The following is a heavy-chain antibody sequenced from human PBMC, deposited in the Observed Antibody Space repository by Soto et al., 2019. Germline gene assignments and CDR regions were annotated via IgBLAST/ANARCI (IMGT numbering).Heavy chain of an antibody. Sequence: EVQLLESGGGLVQPGGSLRLSCAASGFAVSTYAMSWVRMTPGKGLEWVSTITGGGGSTYYADAVKGRFTISRDNFRNTLDLQMSSLRAEDSAVYSCASQRPCGGGSCFSLRSFDRWGQGTVVTVSS. CDR1: GFAVSTYA. V-gene: IGHV3-23*01. CDR2: ITGGGGST. D-gene: IGHD2-15*01. J-gene: IGHJ4*02. CDR3: ASQRPCGGGSCFSLRSFDR.